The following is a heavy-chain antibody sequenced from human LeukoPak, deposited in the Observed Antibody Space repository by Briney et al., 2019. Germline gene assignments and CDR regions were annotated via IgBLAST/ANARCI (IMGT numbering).Heavy chain of an antibody. CDR3: ARDNWGDGGYYRTLDY. CDR2: INSDGSST. J-gene: IGHJ4*02. D-gene: IGHD3-22*01. Sequence: PGGSLRLSCAASGFTFSSYWMHWVRQAPGKGLVWVSRINSDGSSTTYADSVKGRFTISRDNSKNTVDLQMNSLRAEDTAVYYCARDNWGDGGYYRTLDYWGQGTLVTVSS. CDR1: GFTFSSYW. V-gene: IGHV3-74*01.